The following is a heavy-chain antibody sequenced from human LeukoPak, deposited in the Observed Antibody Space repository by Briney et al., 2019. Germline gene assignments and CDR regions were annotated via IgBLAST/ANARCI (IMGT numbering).Heavy chain of an antibody. D-gene: IGHD3-10*01. CDR3: ARRAFGSYYMDV. CDR1: GGTFSSYA. CDR2: IIPIFGTA. Sequence: SVKVSCKASGGTFSSYAISWVRQAPGQGLEWMGGIIPIFGTANYAQKFQGRVTITADESTSTAYMELSSLRSEDTAVYYCARRAFGSYYMDVWGKGTTVTVSS. J-gene: IGHJ6*03. V-gene: IGHV1-69*13.